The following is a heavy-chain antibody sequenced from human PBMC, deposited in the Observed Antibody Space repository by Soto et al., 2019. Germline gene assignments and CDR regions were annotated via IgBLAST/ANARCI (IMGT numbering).Heavy chain of an antibody. CDR2: ISYDGSDK. J-gene: IGHJ4*02. Sequence: PGGSLRLSCAASGFTFGASALQWVRQAPGKGLEWLAVISYDGSDKFYGDSVKGRFTISRDNSKNTLFLQVNSLSEEDTAVYYCAKVVASGWYYFDYWGQGTLVTVSS. V-gene: IGHV3-30*04. CDR1: GFTFGASA. D-gene: IGHD6-19*01. CDR3: AKVVASGWYYFDY.